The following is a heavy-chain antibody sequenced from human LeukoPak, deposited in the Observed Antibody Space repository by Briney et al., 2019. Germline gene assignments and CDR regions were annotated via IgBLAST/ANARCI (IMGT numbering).Heavy chain of an antibody. CDR1: AYTFTGYY. D-gene: IGHD3-22*01. CDR3: ARDIKIDYYDSSGYPPWYFDY. Sequence: GASVKVSCKASAYTFTGYYMHWVRQAPGQGLEWMGWINPDSGGTNYAQKLQGRVTMTTDTSTSTAYMELRSLRSDDTAVYYCARDIKIDYYDSSGYPPWYFDYWGQGTLVTVSS. CDR2: INPDSGGT. V-gene: IGHV1-2*02. J-gene: IGHJ4*02.